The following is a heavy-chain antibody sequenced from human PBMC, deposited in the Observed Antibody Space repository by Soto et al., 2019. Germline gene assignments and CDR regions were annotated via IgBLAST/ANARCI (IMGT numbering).Heavy chain of an antibody. CDR3: ARSGSGYSSGWYGS. J-gene: IGHJ5*02. D-gene: IGHD6-19*01. V-gene: IGHV2-26*01. CDR1: GFSLSNARMG. Sequence: GSGPTLVNPTETLTLTCTVSGFSLSNARMGVSWIRQPPGKALEWLAHIFSNDEKSYSTSLKSRLTISKDTSKSQVVLTMTNMDPVDTATYYCARSGSGYSSGWYGSWGQGTLVTVSS. CDR2: IFSNDEK.